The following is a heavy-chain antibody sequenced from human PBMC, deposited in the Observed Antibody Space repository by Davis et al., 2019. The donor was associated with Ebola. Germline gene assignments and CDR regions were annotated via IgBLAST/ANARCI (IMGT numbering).Heavy chain of an antibody. CDR3: GDLYGGNHFDY. D-gene: IGHD4-23*01. V-gene: IGHV4-30-4*01. J-gene: IGHJ4*02. CDR1: GGSISTGDFY. Sequence: MPSETLSLTCTVSGGSISTGDFYWSWIRQPPGKGLEWIGYIYSGGSTYYNPSLQSRVIISLDTSKNQFSLKVSSVTAADTAVYYCGDLYGGNHFDYWGQGTLVTVSS. CDR2: IYSGGST.